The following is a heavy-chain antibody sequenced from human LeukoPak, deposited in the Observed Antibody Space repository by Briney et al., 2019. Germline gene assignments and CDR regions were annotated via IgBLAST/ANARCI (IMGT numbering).Heavy chain of an antibody. CDR2: ISYDGSNK. Sequence: PGGSLRLSCAASGFTFSSYAMHWVRQAPGKGLEWVAVISYDGSNKYYADSVKGRFTISRDNSKSTLYLQMNSLRAEDTAVYYCARDPGRITIFGVVITNTYFDYWGQGTLVTVSS. CDR1: GFTFSSYA. D-gene: IGHD3-3*01. V-gene: IGHV3-30*04. J-gene: IGHJ4*02. CDR3: ARDPGRITIFGVVITNTYFDY.